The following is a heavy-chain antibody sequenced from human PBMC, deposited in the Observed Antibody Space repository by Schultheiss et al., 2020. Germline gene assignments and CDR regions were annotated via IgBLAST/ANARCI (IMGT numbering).Heavy chain of an antibody. Sequence: SVKVSCKVSGYTLTELSMHWVRQAPGQGLEWMGGIIPIFGTANYAQKFQGRVTITADESTSTAYMELRSLRSDDTAVYYCARGGEFTDYGDYVGVGFDYWGQGTLVTVSS. V-gene: IGHV1-69*13. D-gene: IGHD4-17*01. CDR3: ARGGEFTDYGDYVGVGFDY. CDR2: IIPIFGTA. J-gene: IGHJ4*02. CDR1: GYTLTELS.